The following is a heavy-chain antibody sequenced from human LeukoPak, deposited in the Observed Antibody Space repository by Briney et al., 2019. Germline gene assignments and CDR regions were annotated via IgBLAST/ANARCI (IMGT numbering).Heavy chain of an antibody. J-gene: IGHJ4*02. D-gene: IGHD4-17*01. CDR2: IYYSGST. Sequence: SETLSLTCTVSGGSISSYYWSWIRQPPGKGLEWIGYIYYSGSTNYNPSLKSRVTISVDTSKNQFSLRLSSVTAADTAVYYCARVFHGDYFDYWGQGTLVTVSS. CDR1: GGSISSYY. CDR3: ARVFHGDYFDY. V-gene: IGHV4-59*01.